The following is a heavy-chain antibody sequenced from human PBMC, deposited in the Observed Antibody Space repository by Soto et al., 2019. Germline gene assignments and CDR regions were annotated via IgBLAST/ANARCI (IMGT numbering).Heavy chain of an antibody. Sequence: XGTLSLTCRVSGDSVSSGSYYWSWVRQPPGKGLEWIGYIFYSGNTNYNPSLQSRVTISVDTSKNQFSLRLRSVTAADTAMYYCARHYSGSYYSHWFDPWGQGTLVTVSS. J-gene: IGHJ5*02. CDR3: ARHYSGSYYSHWFDP. V-gene: IGHV4-61*01. CDR1: GDSVSSGSYY. D-gene: IGHD1-26*01. CDR2: IFYSGNT.